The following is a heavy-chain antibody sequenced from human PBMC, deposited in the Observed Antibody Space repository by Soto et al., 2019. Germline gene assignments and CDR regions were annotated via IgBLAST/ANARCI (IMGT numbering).Heavy chain of an antibody. V-gene: IGHV3-21*01. CDR2: ISSSSNYI. Sequence: EVQLVESGGGLVKPGGSLRLSCAASGFTFNSYSMNWVRQAPGKGLEWVSSISSSSNYIYYADSMKGRFTISRDNAKNSLYLQMNSLRAEDTGVYYCARALVGATIWGQGRLVTVSS. CDR1: GFTFNSYS. CDR3: ARALVGATI. J-gene: IGHJ4*02. D-gene: IGHD1-26*01.